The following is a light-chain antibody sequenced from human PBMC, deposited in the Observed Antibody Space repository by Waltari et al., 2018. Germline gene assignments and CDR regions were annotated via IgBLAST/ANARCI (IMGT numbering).Light chain of an antibody. CDR1: QTISIY. CDR3: QQLNSYRYT. V-gene: IGKV1-9*01. Sequence: IQLTQSPSFLSASVADRVTIPCRASQTISIYLAWYQQKPGKAPKLLIYAASTLQRGVPSRFSGSASGTEFSLTISSLQPEDSATYYCQQLNSYRYTFGQGTKLEIK. CDR2: AAS. J-gene: IGKJ2*01.